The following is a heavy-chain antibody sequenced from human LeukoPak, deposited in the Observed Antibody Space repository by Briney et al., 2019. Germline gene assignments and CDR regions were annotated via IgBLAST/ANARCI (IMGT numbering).Heavy chain of an antibody. CDR3: VSPSYGSGSYELDY. J-gene: IGHJ4*02. D-gene: IGHD3-10*01. CDR1: GXTFSNYA. Sequence: GGSLRLSCSASGXTFSNYAMHWVRQAPGKGLEYVSSISSNGGSTYYADSVKGRFTISRDNSKNTLYLQMSSLIAEDTAVYYCVSPSYGSGSYELDYWGQGTLVTVSS. CDR2: ISSNGGST. V-gene: IGHV3-64D*06.